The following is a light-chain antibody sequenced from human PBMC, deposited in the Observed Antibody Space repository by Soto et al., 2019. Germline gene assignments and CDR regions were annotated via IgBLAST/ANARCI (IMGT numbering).Light chain of an antibody. Sequence: DIQMTQSPSTLSASVGDRVTITCRASQSISIWLAWYQQRPGKAPKILIYRASSLESGVPSRFSGSGSGTEFTLTISSLQSDDFATYYCQQYSTYTPRTFGQGTKVDIK. CDR2: RAS. J-gene: IGKJ1*01. V-gene: IGKV1-5*03. CDR3: QQYSTYTPRT. CDR1: QSISIW.